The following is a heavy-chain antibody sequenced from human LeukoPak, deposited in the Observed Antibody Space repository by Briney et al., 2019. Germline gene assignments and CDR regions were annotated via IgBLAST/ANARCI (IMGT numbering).Heavy chain of an antibody. V-gene: IGHV4-34*01. CDR2: INHSGST. Sequence: SETLSPTCAVYGGSFSGYYWSWIRQPPGKGLEWIGEINHSGSTNYNPSLKSRVTISVDTSKNQFSLKLSSVTAADTAVYYCATKGYSYGTIDYWGQGTLVTVSS. J-gene: IGHJ4*02. D-gene: IGHD5-18*01. CDR3: ATKGYSYGTIDY. CDR1: GGSFSGYY.